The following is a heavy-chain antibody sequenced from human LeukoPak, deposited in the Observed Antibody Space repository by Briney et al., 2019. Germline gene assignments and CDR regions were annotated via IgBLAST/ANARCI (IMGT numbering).Heavy chain of an antibody. V-gene: IGHV1-69*05. J-gene: IGHJ6*03. D-gene: IGHD4-17*01. CDR3: AVTVTTKNYYYYNYMDV. CDR2: IIPIFGTA. CDR1: GGTFSSYA. Sequence: SVKVSCKASGGTFSSYAISWVRQAPGQGLEWMGRIIPIFGTANYAQKFQARVTITTDESTSTAYMELSSLRSEDTAVYYCAVTVTTKNYYYYNYMDVWGKGTTVTVSS.